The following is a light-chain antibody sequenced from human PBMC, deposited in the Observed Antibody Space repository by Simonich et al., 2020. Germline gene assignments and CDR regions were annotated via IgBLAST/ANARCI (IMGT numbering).Light chain of an antibody. CDR3: QQYYSTPFT. V-gene: IGKV4-1*01. CDR2: WAS. J-gene: IGKJ3*01. Sequence: DIVMTQSPDSLAVSLGERATINCKYSQSVLYSSNNKNYLAWYQQKPGKPPKLLIYWASTRESGVPDRFSGSGSGTDFTLTISSLQAEDVAVYYCQQYYSTPFTFGPGTKVDIK. CDR1: QSVLYSSNNKNY.